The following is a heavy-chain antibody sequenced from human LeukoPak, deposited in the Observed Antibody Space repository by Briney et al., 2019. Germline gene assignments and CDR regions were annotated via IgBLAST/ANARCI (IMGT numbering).Heavy chain of an antibody. Sequence: PGGSLRLSCAPSGFTVSDNYMTWVRQAPGKGLHWVSAIYPDGRTYYADSVKGRLTISKDNSKNSLYLQIDGLRADDTAVHYCARVVVSRVVDYAIDVWGQGTMVAVSS. V-gene: IGHV3-53*01. J-gene: IGHJ3*01. D-gene: IGHD2-15*01. CDR1: GFTVSDNY. CDR2: IYPDGRT. CDR3: ARVVVSRVVDYAIDV.